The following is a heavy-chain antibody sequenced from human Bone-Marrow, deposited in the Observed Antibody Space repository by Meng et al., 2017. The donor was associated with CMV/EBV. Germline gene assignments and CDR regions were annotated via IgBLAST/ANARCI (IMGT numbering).Heavy chain of an antibody. Sequence: SVKVFCKASGGTFSSYAISWVRQAPGQGLEWMGGIIPIFGTANYAQKFQGRVTITTDESTSTAYMELSSLRSEDTAVYYCARVFGVVIGGWFDPWGQGTLVTVSS. CDR1: GGTFSSYA. CDR2: IIPIFGTA. J-gene: IGHJ5*02. D-gene: IGHD3-3*01. V-gene: IGHV1-69*05. CDR3: ARVFGVVIGGWFDP.